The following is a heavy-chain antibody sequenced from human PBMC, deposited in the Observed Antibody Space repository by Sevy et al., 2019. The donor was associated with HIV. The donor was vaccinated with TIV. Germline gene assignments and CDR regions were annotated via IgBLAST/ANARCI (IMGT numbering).Heavy chain of an antibody. D-gene: IGHD1-26*01. J-gene: IGHJ6*03. V-gene: IGHV3-23*01. CDR1: GFMFSSYA. CDR3: AKNPAVGSSYYMDL. Sequence: GGFLRLSCAASGFMFSSYAMSWVRQAPGKGLEWVSSVSGSGASTYYADSVKGRFTISRDNSKNTLYLQMSSLRVEDTAVYYCAKNPAVGSSYYMDLWGKGTTVTVSS. CDR2: VSGSGAST.